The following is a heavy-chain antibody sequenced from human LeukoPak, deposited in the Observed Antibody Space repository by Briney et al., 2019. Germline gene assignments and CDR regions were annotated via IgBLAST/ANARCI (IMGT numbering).Heavy chain of an antibody. CDR1: GFSFSDYS. J-gene: IGHJ4*02. CDR2: ISNGSSTI. V-gene: IGHV3-48*04. CDR3: TRSLY. Sequence: GGSLRLSCAASGFSFSDYSMNWVRQSPGRGLEWLSYISNGSSTIYYAESVRGRFTVSRDDAKNSLYLQMNNLGVEDTALYYCTRSLYWGRGTLVTVSS.